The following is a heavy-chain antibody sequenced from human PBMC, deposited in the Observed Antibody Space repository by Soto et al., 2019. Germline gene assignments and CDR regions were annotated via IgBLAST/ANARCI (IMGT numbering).Heavy chain of an antibody. CDR1: GGSINSSSYF. CDR2: IYYSGST. Sequence: PLETLSLTCSVSGGSINSSSYFWGWVRQPPGKGLEWIGSIYYSGSTYYNPSLRSRVTISVDTSKNQFSLKLSSVTAADTAVFYCARHYSSGSRNWFDPWGQGTLVTVS. J-gene: IGHJ5*02. CDR3: ARHYSSGSRNWFDP. V-gene: IGHV4-39*01. D-gene: IGHD6-19*01.